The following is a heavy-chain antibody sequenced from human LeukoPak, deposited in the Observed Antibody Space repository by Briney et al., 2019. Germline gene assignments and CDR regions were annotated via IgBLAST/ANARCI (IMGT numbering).Heavy chain of an antibody. V-gene: IGHV3-74*01. CDR3: ARECDLPGAYYMDV. Sequence: GSLRLSCAASGFTFSSYWMHWVRQAPGKGLVWVSHINGDGSYTTYADSVKGRFTISRDNANNSLSLQMNSLRGDDAAVYYCARECDLPGAYYMDVWGKGTTVTVSS. CDR2: INGDGSYT. CDR1: GFTFSSYW. D-gene: IGHD7-27*01. J-gene: IGHJ6*03.